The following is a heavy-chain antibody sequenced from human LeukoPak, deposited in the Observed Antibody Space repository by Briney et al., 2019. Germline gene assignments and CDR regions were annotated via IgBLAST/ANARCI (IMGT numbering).Heavy chain of an antibody. D-gene: IGHD3-22*01. CDR3: AAPNYYDSSGYYSSGRLPYFQH. Sequence: TSETLSLTCAVYGGSFSGYYWSWIRQPPGKGLEWIGEINHSGSTNYNPSHKSRVTISVDTSKNQFSLKLSSVTAADTAVYYCAAPNYYDSSGYYSSGRLPYFQHWGQGTLVTVSS. V-gene: IGHV4-34*01. J-gene: IGHJ1*01. CDR1: GGSFSGYY. CDR2: INHSGST.